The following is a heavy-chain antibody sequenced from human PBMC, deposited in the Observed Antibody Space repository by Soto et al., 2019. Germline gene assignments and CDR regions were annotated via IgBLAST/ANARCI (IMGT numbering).Heavy chain of an antibody. CDR2: IASSGTTK. D-gene: IGHD7-27*01. J-gene: IGHJ4*02. CDR3: ARVGNIALPF. Sequence: EVQLVESGGGLVQPGGSLRLSCVASGFSFSGYEMNWVRQAPGKGLEWVSYIASSGTTKYYADSVKGRFTISRDIAKNSLYLEMNSLRVEDTAIYYCARVGNIALPFRGQGTLVTVSS. V-gene: IGHV3-48*03. CDR1: GFSFSGYE.